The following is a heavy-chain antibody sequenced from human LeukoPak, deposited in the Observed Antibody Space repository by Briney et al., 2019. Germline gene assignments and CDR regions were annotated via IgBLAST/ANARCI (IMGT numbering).Heavy chain of an antibody. CDR3: ARGAYYYED. V-gene: IGHV3-48*01. CDR2: ISSSSSTI. J-gene: IGHJ4*02. D-gene: IGHD3-22*01. Sequence: GGSLRLSCAASGLTFSSHSMNWVRQAPGKGLEWVSYISSSSSTIYYADSVKGRFTISRDNAKNSLYLQMNSLRAEDTAVYYCARGAYYYEDWGQGTPVTVSS. CDR1: GLTFSSHS.